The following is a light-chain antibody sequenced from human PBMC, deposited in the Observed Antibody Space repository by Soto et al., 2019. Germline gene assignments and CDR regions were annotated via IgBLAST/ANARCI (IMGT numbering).Light chain of an antibody. J-gene: IGKJ1*01. CDR1: QSLLDSDDGNTY. CDR3: QHYGYSQWT. Sequence: DVVMTQTPLSLSVTPGEPASMSCRSSQSLLDSDDGNTYVDWYLQRPGQSPQLLIQTLSSRASGVPDRFSGSGSGTEFTLTITRLEPEDSAVYFCQHYGYSQWTFGQGTKVDIK. CDR2: TLS. V-gene: IGKV2-40*01.